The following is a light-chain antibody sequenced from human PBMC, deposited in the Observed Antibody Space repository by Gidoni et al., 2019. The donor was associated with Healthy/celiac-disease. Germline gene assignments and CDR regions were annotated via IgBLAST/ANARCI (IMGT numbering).Light chain of an antibody. V-gene: IGLV2-8*01. CDR2: EVT. J-gene: IGLJ2*01. Sequence: QSALTQPPSASGSPGQSVTISCTGTSSDVGGYNYVSWYQQHPGKAPKLMIYEVTKRPSGVPDRFSGSKSGNTASLTVSGLRAEDEADYYCTSYAASNSWVFGGGTKLTVL. CDR1: SSDVGGYNY. CDR3: TSYAASNSWV.